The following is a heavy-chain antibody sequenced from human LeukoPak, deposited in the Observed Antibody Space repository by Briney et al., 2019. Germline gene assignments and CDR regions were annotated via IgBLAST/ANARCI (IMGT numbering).Heavy chain of an antibody. D-gene: IGHD3-16*01. Sequence: SETLSLTCAVYGGSFSGYYWSWIRQPPGKGLEWTGEINHSGRTNYKSSLKSRVTISVDKSKNQFSLKLSSVTAADTAVFYCARQYYDYVWGTHPYYFDYWGQGTLVTVSS. CDR3: ARQYYDYVWGTHPYYFDY. V-gene: IGHV4-34*01. CDR2: INHSGRT. J-gene: IGHJ4*02. CDR1: GGSFSGYY.